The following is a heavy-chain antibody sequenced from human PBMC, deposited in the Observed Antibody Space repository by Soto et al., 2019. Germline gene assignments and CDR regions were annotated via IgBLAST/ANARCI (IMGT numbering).Heavy chain of an antibody. CDR2: INPNSGGT. D-gene: IGHD6-19*01. CDR3: ARAPSMYSSGWYCDY. Sequence: ASVKVSCKASGYTFTGYYMHWVRQAPGQGLEWMGWINPNSGGTNYAQKFQGWVTMTRDTSISTAYMELSRLRSDDPAVYYCARAPSMYSSGWYCDYWGQGTLVTVSS. V-gene: IGHV1-2*04. J-gene: IGHJ4*02. CDR1: GYTFTGYY.